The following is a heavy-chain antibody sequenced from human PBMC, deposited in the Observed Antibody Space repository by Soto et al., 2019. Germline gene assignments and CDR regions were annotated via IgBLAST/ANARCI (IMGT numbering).Heavy chain of an antibody. V-gene: IGHV1-3*01. J-gene: IGHJ5*02. Sequence: ASVKVSCKASGYTFTSYAMHWVRQAPGQRLEWMGWINAGNGNTKYSQKFQGRVTITRDTSASTAYMELRSLRSEDTAVYYCARGSFIPSYKSSSWYAPLAFDPWGQGTLVTVSS. CDR1: GYTFTSYA. CDR3: ARGSFIPSYKSSSWYAPLAFDP. CDR2: INAGNGNT. D-gene: IGHD6-13*01.